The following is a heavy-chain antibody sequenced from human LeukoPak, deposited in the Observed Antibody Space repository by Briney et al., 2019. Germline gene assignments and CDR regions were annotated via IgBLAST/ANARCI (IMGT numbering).Heavy chain of an antibody. CDR2: IYYSGST. CDR1: GGSISSSSYY. D-gene: IGHD4-17*01. J-gene: IGHJ4*02. Sequence: PSETLSLTCTVSGGSISSSSYYWGWIRQPPGKGLEWIGSIYYSGSTYYNPSLKSRVTISVDTSKNQFSLKLSSVTAADTAVYFCARLRFGDYDPLYFDYWGQGTLVTVSS. CDR3: ARLRFGDYDPLYFDY. V-gene: IGHV4-39*01.